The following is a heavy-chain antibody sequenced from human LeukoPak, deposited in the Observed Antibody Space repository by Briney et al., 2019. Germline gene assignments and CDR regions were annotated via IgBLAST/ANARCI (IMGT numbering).Heavy chain of an antibody. CDR2: ISGSGGST. D-gene: IGHD3-22*01. CDR1: GFTFSSYA. J-gene: IGHJ4*02. CDR3: AKTGDYHDGDDY. V-gene: IGHV3-23*01. Sequence: PRGSLRRTSAASGFTFSSYAMSWVRQAPGKGLEWVSAISGSGGSTYYTESLKGRFTISRDNSKNTLYLQMNSLRAEDTAVYYCAKTGDYHDGDDYWGRGTLDTVSS.